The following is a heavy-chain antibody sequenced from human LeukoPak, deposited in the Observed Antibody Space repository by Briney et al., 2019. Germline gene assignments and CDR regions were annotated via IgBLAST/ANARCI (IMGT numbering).Heavy chain of an antibody. CDR1: GYTLTELS. Sequence: ASVKVSCKVSGYTLTELSVHWVRQAPGKGLECMGGFDPEDGETIYAQKFQGRVTMTEDTSTDTAYMELSSLRSEDTAVYYCATDTLSMVPGYYYGMGVWGQGTTVTVSS. CDR3: ATDTLSMVPGYYYGMGV. D-gene: IGHD3-10*01. V-gene: IGHV1-24*01. J-gene: IGHJ6*02. CDR2: FDPEDGET.